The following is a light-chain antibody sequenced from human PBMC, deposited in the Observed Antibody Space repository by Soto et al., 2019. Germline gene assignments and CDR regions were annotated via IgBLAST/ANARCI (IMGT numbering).Light chain of an antibody. J-gene: IGKJ1*01. CDR2: NAS. CDR3: QQRHNWPRT. CDR1: QSVSKY. Sequence: EIVLTQSPATLSLSPGERATLSCRASQSVSKYLAWYQQKPGQAPRLLIYNASNRATGIPVRFSGSGSGTGFTLTISTLEAEDSAVYYCQQRHNWPRTFGQGTKV. V-gene: IGKV3-11*01.